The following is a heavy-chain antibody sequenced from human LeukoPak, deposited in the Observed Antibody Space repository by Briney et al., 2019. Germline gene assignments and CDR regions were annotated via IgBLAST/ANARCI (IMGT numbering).Heavy chain of an antibody. Sequence: ASVKVSCKASGYTFTSYGISWVRQAPGQGLEWMGWISAYNGNTNYAQKLQGRVTMTTDTSTSTAYMELRSLRSDDTAVYYCARDWYCSSTSCYEGPWFDPWGQGTLATVSS. CDR1: GYTFTSYG. V-gene: IGHV1-18*01. J-gene: IGHJ5*02. CDR2: ISAYNGNT. CDR3: ARDWYCSSTSCYEGPWFDP. D-gene: IGHD2-2*01.